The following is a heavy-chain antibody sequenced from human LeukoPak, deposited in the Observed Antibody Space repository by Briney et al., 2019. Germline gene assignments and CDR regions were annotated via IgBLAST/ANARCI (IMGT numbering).Heavy chain of an antibody. Sequence: SETLSLTCTVSGGSISSYYWSWIRQPPGKGLEWIGYIYYSGSTNYNPSLKSRVTISVDTSKNQFSLKLSSVTAADTAVYYCARDRSNYDILTGPAYGMDVWGHGTTVTVSS. CDR1: GGSISSYY. J-gene: IGHJ6*02. CDR2: IYYSGST. D-gene: IGHD3-9*01. V-gene: IGHV4-59*01. CDR3: ARDRSNYDILTGPAYGMDV.